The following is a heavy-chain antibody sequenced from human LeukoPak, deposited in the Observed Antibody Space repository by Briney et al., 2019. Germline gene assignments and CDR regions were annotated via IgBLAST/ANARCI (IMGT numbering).Heavy chain of an antibody. CDR3: ARESGSVTSEVDFDY. V-gene: IGHV3-7*01. CDR1: RFTISSYA. J-gene: IGHJ4*02. D-gene: IGHD4-17*01. CDR2: IRQDGSQK. Sequence: GGSLRLSCAASRFTISSYAMSWVRQAPGKGLEWVATIRQDGSQKYYVDSVKGRFTISRDNAKNSLYLQMNSLRAEDTAVYYCARESGSVTSEVDFDYWGQGTLVTVSS.